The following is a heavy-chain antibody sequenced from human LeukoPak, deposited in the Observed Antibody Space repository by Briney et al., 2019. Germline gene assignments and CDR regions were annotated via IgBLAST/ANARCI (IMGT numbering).Heavy chain of an antibody. CDR1: GFTFSDTFSDYA. D-gene: IGHD2-15*01. V-gene: IGHV3-30-3*01. CDR3: ARSRGYCSGGSCYGVGYYYGMDV. Sequence: GRSLRLSCAASGFTFSDTFSDYAMHWVRQAPGKGLVWVAVISYDGSNKYYADSVKGRFTISRDNYKNTVYLQMNSLRAEDTAVYYCARSRGYCSGGSCYGVGYYYGMDVWGQGTTVTVSS. CDR2: ISYDGSNK. J-gene: IGHJ6*02.